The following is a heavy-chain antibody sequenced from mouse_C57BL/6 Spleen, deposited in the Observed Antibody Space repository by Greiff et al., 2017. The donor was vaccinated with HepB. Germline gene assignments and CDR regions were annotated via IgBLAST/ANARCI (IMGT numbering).Heavy chain of an antibody. CDR1: GYTFTDYY. J-gene: IGHJ4*01. D-gene: IGHD1-1*01. V-gene: IGHV1-75*01. CDR3: ARPYGSSSYYYAMDY. Sequence: VQLQQSGPELVKPGASVKISCKASGYTFTDYYINWVKQRPGQGLEWIGWIFPGSGSTYYNEKFKGKATLTVDKSSSTAYMLLSSLTSEDSAVYFCARPYGSSSYYYAMDYWGQGTSVTVSS. CDR2: IFPGSGST.